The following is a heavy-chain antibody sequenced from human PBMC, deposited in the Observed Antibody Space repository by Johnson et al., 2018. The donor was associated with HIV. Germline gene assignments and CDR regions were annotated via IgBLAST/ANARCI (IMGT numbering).Heavy chain of an antibody. D-gene: IGHD3-16*01. CDR2: ISYDGSNK. J-gene: IGHJ3*02. CDR3: ARDGQMTLGDDAFDI. V-gene: IGHV3-30*04. Sequence: VQLVESGGGVVQPRRSLRLSCAASGFTFSTYAMHWVRQAPGKGLEWLALISYDGSNKYFADSVQGRFTISRDNSKNTLFLQMNSLRAEDTAVYYCARDGQMTLGDDAFDIWGQGTMVTVSS. CDR1: GFTFSTYA.